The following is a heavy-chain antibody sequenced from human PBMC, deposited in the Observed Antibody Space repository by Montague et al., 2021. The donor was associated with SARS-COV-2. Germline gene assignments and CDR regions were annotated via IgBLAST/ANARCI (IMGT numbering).Heavy chain of an antibody. CDR1: GGSISSSSYY. D-gene: IGHD3-22*01. J-gene: IGHJ4*02. V-gene: IGHV4-39*07. Sequence: SETLSLTCTVSGGSISSSSYYWGWIRQPPGKGLEWIGTIYYSGSTYYXXXLKSRVTISVDTPKNQFSLKLSSVTAADTAVYYCARGWFSPMLVVVIRGPFDYWGQGALVTVSS. CDR3: ARGWFSPMLVVVIRGPFDY. CDR2: IYYSGST.